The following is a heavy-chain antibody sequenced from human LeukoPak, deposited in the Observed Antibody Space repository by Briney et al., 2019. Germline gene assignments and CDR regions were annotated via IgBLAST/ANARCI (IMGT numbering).Heavy chain of an antibody. D-gene: IGHD3-22*01. CDR2: INHSGST. Sequence: SETLSLTCTVSGYSISSGYYWSWIRQPPGKALEWIGEINHSGSTNYNPSLKSRVTISVDTSKNQFSLKLSSVTAADTAVYYCARWYYDSSGSFDYWGQGTLVTVSS. J-gene: IGHJ4*02. CDR3: ARWYYDSSGSFDY. CDR1: GYSISSGYY. V-gene: IGHV4-38-2*02.